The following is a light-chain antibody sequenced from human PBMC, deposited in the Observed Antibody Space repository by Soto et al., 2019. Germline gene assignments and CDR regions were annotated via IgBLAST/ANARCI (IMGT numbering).Light chain of an antibody. J-gene: IGKJ4*01. Sequence: IKLTQSPSSLSASVGDSVTITFRASKAIGSSFAWYQQKPGKAPKLLIYDASNLETGVPSRFSGSGSGTDFTFTISSLQPEDIATYYCQQYDNLPLTFGGGTKVDIK. CDR1: KAIGSS. V-gene: IGKV1-33*01. CDR3: QQYDNLPLT. CDR2: DAS.